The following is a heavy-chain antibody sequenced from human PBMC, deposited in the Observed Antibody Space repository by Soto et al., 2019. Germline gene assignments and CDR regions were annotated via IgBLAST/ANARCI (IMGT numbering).Heavy chain of an antibody. J-gene: IGHJ2*01. V-gene: IGHV3-30-3*01. CDR3: ARDPLWGTAMVLWYFDL. Sequence: GGSLRLSCAASGFTFSSYAMHWVRQAPGKGLEWVAVISYDGSNKYYADSVKGRFTISRDNSKNTLYLQMNSLRAEDTAVFYCARDPLWGTAMVLWYFDLWGRGTPVTVLL. D-gene: IGHD5-18*01. CDR1: GFTFSSYA. CDR2: ISYDGSNK.